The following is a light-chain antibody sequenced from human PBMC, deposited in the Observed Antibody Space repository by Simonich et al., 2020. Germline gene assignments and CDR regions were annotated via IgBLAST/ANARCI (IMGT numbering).Light chain of an antibody. V-gene: IGLV2-14*01. CDR3: SSYTSSSTWV. Sequence: QSALTQPASVSGSPGQSITISCTGTSSYVGGYNYVSWYQQHPGKAPKLMIYDVSKRPAGVAKRFSGSKSGNTDSLTISGLQAEDEADYYCSSYTSSSTWVFGGGTKLTVL. CDR2: DVS. J-gene: IGLJ3*02. CDR1: SSYVGGYNY.